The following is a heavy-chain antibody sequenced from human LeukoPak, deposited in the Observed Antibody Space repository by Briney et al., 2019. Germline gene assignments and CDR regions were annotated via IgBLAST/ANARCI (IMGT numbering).Heavy chain of an antibody. CDR1: GGSISSGDYY. CDR2: IYYSGST. Sequence: SETLSLTCTVSGGSISSGDYYWSWIRQPPGKGLEWIGYIYYSGSTYYNPSLKSRVTISVYTSKNQFSLKLSSVTAADTAVYYCARAAYYYDSSGYYPDAFDIWGQGTMVTVSS. D-gene: IGHD3-22*01. J-gene: IGHJ3*02. CDR3: ARAAYYYDSSGYYPDAFDI. V-gene: IGHV4-30-4*08.